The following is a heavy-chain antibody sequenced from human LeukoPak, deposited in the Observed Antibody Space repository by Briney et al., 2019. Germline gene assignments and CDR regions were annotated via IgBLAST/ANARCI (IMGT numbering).Heavy chain of an antibody. J-gene: IGHJ5*02. CDR3: AKNSGSYYKRGNWFDP. CDR2: ISYDGSNK. CDR1: GGSISSSS. Sequence: PSETLSLTCTVSGGSISSSSYYWGWIRQPPGKGLEWVAVISYDGSNKYYADSVKGRFTISRDNSKNTLYLQMNSLRAEDTAVYYCAKNSGSYYKRGNWFDPWGQGTLVTVSS. D-gene: IGHD1-26*01. V-gene: IGHV3-30*18.